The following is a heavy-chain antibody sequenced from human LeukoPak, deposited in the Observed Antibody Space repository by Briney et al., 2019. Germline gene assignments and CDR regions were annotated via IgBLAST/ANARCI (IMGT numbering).Heavy chain of an antibody. Sequence: GGSLRLSCAASGLTFSSYAMTWVRQAPGKGLEWVSGINTSGGSTYYADSVKGRFTISRDNSKNKLYLQMNSLRAEDTAVYYCAKERYGSSLESFDIWGQGTMATVSS. V-gene: IGHV3-23*01. CDR1: GLTFSSYA. J-gene: IGHJ3*02. CDR3: AKERYGSSLESFDI. D-gene: IGHD6-6*01. CDR2: INTSGGST.